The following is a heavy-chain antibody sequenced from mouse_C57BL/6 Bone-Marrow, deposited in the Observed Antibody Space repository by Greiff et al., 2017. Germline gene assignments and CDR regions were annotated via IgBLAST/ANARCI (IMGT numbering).Heavy chain of an antibody. V-gene: IGHV5-6*01. Sequence: EVQVVESGGDLVKPGGSLKLSCAASGFTFSSYGMSWVRQTPDKRLEWVATLSSGGSYTYYPDSVKGRFTISRDNAKNTLYLQMSSLKSEDTAMYYCARRGVWLGFAYWGQGTLVTVSA. J-gene: IGHJ3*01. D-gene: IGHD2-10*02. CDR2: LSSGGSYT. CDR1: GFTFSSYG. CDR3: ARRGVWLGFAY.